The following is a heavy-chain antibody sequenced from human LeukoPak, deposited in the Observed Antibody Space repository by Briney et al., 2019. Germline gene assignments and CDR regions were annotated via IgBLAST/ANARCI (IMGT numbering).Heavy chain of an antibody. CDR2: FSSGDTNI. Sequence: WGSLRLSGAASGFNFSDYYMSWVRQAPGRGLEGISFFSSGDTNIKYTDSVKGPFTSSMDNAKNSLELQMNSLRAAETAVYFCAREIHSTGYSSAGGYMDAWGEGTTVIVSS. CDR1: GFNFSDYY. CDR3: AREIHSTGYSSAGGYMDA. D-gene: IGHD6-19*01. J-gene: IGHJ6*03. V-gene: IGHV3-11*04.